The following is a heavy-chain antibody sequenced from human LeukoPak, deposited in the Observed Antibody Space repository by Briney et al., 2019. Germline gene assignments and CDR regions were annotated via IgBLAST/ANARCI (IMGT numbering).Heavy chain of an antibody. CDR2: ISSSGSV. V-gene: IGHV4-4*09. CDR3: ARIPLGYSGTYYFDY. Sequence: SETLSLTCTVSRGSISGSIRSYYWSWLRQPPGKGLEWIGYISSSGSVNDNPSLRSRVTISVDTSKNQFFLNLSSVSAADTAVYYCARIPLGYSGTYYFDYWGQGTLATVSP. CDR1: RGSISGSIRSYY. D-gene: IGHD5-12*01. J-gene: IGHJ4*02.